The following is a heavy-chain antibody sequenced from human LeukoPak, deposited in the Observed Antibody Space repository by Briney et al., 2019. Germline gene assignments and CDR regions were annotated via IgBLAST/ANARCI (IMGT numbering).Heavy chain of an antibody. D-gene: IGHD2-15*01. V-gene: IGHV1-2*02. CDR3: ARPRGYCSGGSCYQYAFDI. CDR2: FNLTIGGT. Sequence: ASVKVSCKASGYTFTGYYMHWVRQAPGQGLEWMGGFNLTIGGTNYAQKFQGRVTMTRDTSISTAYMELSRLRSDDTAVYYCARPRGYCSGGSCYQYAFDIWGQGTMVTVSS. J-gene: IGHJ3*02. CDR1: GYTFTGYY.